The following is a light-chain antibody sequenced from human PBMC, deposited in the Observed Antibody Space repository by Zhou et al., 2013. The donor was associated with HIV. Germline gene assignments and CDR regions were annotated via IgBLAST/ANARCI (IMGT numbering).Light chain of an antibody. CDR1: QSVSTY. CDR3: QQYGSSPLT. CDR2: DVS. V-gene: IGKV3-20*01. Sequence: LLTQSPATLSLSPGERATLSCKTSQSVSTYLAWYQQRPGQAPTLLIYDVSNRATGIPARFSGSGSGTDFTLTISRLEPEDFAVYYCQQYGSSPLTFGGGTKVEIK. J-gene: IGKJ4*01.